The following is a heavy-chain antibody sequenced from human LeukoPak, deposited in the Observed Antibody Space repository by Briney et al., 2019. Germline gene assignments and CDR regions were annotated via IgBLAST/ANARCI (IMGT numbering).Heavy chain of an antibody. CDR2: IYRGGST. J-gene: IGHJ4*02. CDR3: ARDLGSYTDY. CDR1: GFTVSSNY. D-gene: IGHD1-26*01. Sequence: GGSLRLSCAASGFTVSSNYMSWVRQAPGKGREWVSVIYRGGSTYYADSVKGRFTISRDNSKNTLYLQMNSLRAEDTAVYYCARDLGSYTDYWGQGTLVTVSS. V-gene: IGHV3-53*01.